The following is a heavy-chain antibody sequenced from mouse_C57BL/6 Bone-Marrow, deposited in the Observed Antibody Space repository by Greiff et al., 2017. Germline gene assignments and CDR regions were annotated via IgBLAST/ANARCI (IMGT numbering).Heavy chain of an antibody. Sequence: EVMLVESGGGLAKPGGSLKLSCAASGFTFSSYAMYWVRQTPDKRLEWVATISDGGSYTYYPDNVKGRFTISRDNAKNNLYLQMSHLKSEDTAMYYGARGLYCYGSSYFAYWGQGTLVTVSA. V-gene: IGHV5-4*03. CDR3: ARGLYCYGSSYFAY. J-gene: IGHJ3*01. D-gene: IGHD1-1*01. CDR1: GFTFSSYA. CDR2: ISDGGSYT.